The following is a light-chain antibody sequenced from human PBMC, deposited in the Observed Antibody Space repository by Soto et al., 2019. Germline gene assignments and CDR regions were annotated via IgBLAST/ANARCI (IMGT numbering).Light chain of an antibody. CDR2: GAS. CDR1: QSVSNNF. CDR3: QQYGTSPPLT. J-gene: IGKJ4*01. V-gene: IGKV3-20*01. Sequence: IVLMQSPGTLSLSPGERATLSCRASQSVSNNFLAWYQQKPGQAPRLLIDGASSRATGTPDRFSGSGSETDFTVTISRLDPEDFAVYYCQQYGTSPPLTFGGGTKVEIK.